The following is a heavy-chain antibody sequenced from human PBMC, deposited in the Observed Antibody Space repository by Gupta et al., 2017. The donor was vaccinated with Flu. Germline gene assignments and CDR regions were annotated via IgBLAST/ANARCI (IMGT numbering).Heavy chain of an antibody. D-gene: IGHD3-9*01. Sequence: QLHLQESGPGLVKPSETLSPTCTVSGGSISSSSYYWGWLRQPPGKRLEWIGSIYYSGSTYYNPSLKSRVTISVDTSKNQFSLKLSSVTAADTAVYYCARHGAAGYGGYFDGGPLNGGAWFDPWGQGTLVTVSS. CDR2: IYYSGST. J-gene: IGHJ5*02. CDR1: GGSISSSSYY. V-gene: IGHV4-39*01. CDR3: ARHGAAGYGGYFDGGPLNGGAWFDP.